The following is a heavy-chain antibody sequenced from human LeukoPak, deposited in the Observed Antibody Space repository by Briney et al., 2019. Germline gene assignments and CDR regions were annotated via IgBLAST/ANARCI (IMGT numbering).Heavy chain of an antibody. CDR3: ARRSGWP. Sequence: PSETLSLTCTVSGGSISSGGYYWSWIRQPPGKGLEWIGEINHSGSTNYNPSLKSQVTISVDTSKNQFSLKLSSVTAADTAVYYCARRSGWPWGQGTLVTVSS. J-gene: IGHJ5*02. CDR1: GGSISSGGYY. CDR2: INHSGST. V-gene: IGHV4-39*07. D-gene: IGHD6-19*01.